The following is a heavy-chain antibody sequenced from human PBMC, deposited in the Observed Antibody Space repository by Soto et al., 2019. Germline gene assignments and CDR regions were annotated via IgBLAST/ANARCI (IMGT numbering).Heavy chain of an antibody. CDR3: ARGTRGTGSTFRQLSY. D-gene: IGHD1-26*01. CDR1: GFTFSDYY. J-gene: IGHJ4*02. CDR2: ISSSSSYT. V-gene: IGHV3-11*05. Sequence: QVQLVESGGGLVKPGGSLRLSCAASGFTFSDYYMSWIRQAPGKGLEWVSYISSSSSYTNYADSVKGRFTIFRDNAKNSLYLQMNSLRAEDTAVYYCARGTRGTGSTFRQLSYWGQGTLVTVSS.